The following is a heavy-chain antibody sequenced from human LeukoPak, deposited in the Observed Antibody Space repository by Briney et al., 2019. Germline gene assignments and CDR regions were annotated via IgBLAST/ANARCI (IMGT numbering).Heavy chain of an antibody. CDR1: GYTFTSYG. V-gene: IGHV1-18*01. CDR3: ARACYYDSSGYYRLTDAFDI. Sequence: VASVKVSCKASGYTFTSYGISWVRQAPGPGLEWMGWISAYNGNTNYAQKLQGRVTMTTDTSTSTAYMELRSLRSDDTAVYYCARACYYDSSGYYRLTDAFDIWGQGTMVTVSS. D-gene: IGHD3-22*01. CDR2: ISAYNGNT. J-gene: IGHJ3*02.